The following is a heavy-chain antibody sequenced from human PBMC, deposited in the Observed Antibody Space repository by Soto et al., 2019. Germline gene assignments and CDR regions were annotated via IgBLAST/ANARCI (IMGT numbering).Heavy chain of an antibody. J-gene: IGHJ4*02. CDR3: ARETYCSSTSCYLDY. V-gene: IGHV3-21*02. CDR1: GFTFNTYT. D-gene: IGHD2-2*01. Sequence: EVQLVESGGGLVKPGGSLRLSCAASGFTFNTYTLAWVRQAPGRGLEWVSSVSSSSIYIHYGDSVKGRFTISRDNAQNSVYLQRDSLRADDTAVYYCARETYCSSTSCYLDYWGRGTLVTVSS. CDR2: VSSSSIYI.